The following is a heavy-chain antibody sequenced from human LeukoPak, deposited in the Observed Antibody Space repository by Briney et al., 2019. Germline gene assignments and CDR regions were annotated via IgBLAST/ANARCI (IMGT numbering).Heavy chain of an antibody. CDR2: IYHSGST. CDR3: AVSSGSDAFDI. D-gene: IGHD3-22*01. Sequence: SETLSLTCAVYGGSFSGYYWSWIRQPPGKGLEWIGYIYHSGSTYYNPSLKSRVTISVDRSKNQFSLKLSSVTAADTAVYYCAVSSGSDAFDIWGQGTMVTVSS. CDR1: GGSFSGYY. V-gene: IGHV4-34*01. J-gene: IGHJ3*02.